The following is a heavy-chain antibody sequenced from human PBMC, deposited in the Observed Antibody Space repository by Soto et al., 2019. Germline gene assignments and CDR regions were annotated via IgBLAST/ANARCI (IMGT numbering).Heavy chain of an antibody. CDR1: GFTFSSYA. D-gene: IGHD3-3*01. Sequence: GGSLRLSCAASGFTFSSYAMHWVRQAPGKGLEWVAVISYDGSNKYYADSVKGRFTISRDNSKNTLYLQMNSLRAEDTAVYYCARDYDFWSGYYPPDYYGMDVWGQGTTVTVSS. V-gene: IGHV3-30-3*01. CDR2: ISYDGSNK. CDR3: ARDYDFWSGYYPPDYYGMDV. J-gene: IGHJ6*02.